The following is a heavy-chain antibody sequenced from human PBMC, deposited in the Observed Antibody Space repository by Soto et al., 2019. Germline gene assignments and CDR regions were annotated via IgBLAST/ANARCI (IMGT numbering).Heavy chain of an antibody. Sequence: QVQLVQSGAEVKKPGASVKVSCKASGYTFTSYGISWVRQAPGQGLEWMGWISAYNGNTNYAQNLQGRVTMTTDTSTSTAYMELRSLRSDDTAVYYCARDQLGLWFGEPRFDYWGQGTLVTVSS. J-gene: IGHJ4*02. D-gene: IGHD3-10*01. CDR2: ISAYNGNT. CDR3: ARDQLGLWFGEPRFDY. CDR1: GYTFTSYG. V-gene: IGHV1-18*04.